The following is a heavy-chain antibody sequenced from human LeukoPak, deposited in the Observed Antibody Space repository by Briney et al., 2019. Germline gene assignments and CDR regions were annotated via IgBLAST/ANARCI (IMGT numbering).Heavy chain of an antibody. CDR1: GFTFSSYW. Sequence: GGSLRLSCAASGFTFSSYWMSWVRQAPGKGLEWVANIKQDGSEKYYVGSVKGRFTISRDNAKNSLYLQMNSLRAEDTAVYYCAREGRAYDILTGYYKWEYYFDYWGQGTLVTVSS. CDR2: IKQDGSEK. J-gene: IGHJ4*02. V-gene: IGHV3-7*03. CDR3: AREGRAYDILTGYYKWEYYFDY. D-gene: IGHD3-9*01.